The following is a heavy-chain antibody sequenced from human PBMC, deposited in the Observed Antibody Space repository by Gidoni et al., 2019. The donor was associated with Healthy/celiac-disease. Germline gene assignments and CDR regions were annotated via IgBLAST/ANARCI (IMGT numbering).Heavy chain of an antibody. CDR3: TVGATTPIPFDY. CDR2: IYYSGST. J-gene: IGHJ4*02. Sequence: QLQLQESGPGLVKPSETLSLTCTVSGGSNSSSSYYWGWIRQPPGKGLGWIGSIYYSGSTYYNPSLKSRVTISVDTSKNQFSLKLSSVTAADTAVYYCTVGATTPIPFDYWGQGTLVTVSS. V-gene: IGHV4-39*01. CDR1: GGSNSSSSYY. D-gene: IGHD1-26*01.